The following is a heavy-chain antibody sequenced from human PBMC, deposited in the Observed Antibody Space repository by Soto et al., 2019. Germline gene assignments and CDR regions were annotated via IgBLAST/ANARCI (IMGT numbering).Heavy chain of an antibody. D-gene: IGHD2-2*01. Sequence: QVQLVQSGAELKKPGASVKISCQTSGYTLINYAIYWVRQAPGQGLEWMGWVNGGDDNTRYSQKFQGRLTITRDISASTFYMELTSLRFEDTAVYYCARERVPTDPYFGPWGQGTLVTVSS. V-gene: IGHV1-3*01. CDR3: ARERVPTDPYFGP. CDR1: GYTLINYA. CDR2: VNGGDDNT. J-gene: IGHJ5*02.